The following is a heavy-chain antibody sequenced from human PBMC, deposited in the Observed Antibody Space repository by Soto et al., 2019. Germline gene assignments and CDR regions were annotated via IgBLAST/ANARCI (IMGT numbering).Heavy chain of an antibody. V-gene: IGHV4-39*01. J-gene: IGHJ4*02. Sequence: QLQLQESGPGLVKPSETLSLTCTVSGGSISSSNYYWGWIRQPPGKGLEWIGNIYYSGITYYNPSLKNRVTISVDTSKNQFSLKLRSVTAADTAVYYCARRHSSTVFDYWGQGTLVTVSS. CDR2: IYYSGIT. CDR1: GGSISSSNYY. CDR3: ARRHSSTVFDY. D-gene: IGHD6-13*01.